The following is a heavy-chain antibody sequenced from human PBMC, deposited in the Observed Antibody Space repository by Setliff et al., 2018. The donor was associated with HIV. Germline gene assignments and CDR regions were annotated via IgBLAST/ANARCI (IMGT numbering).Heavy chain of an antibody. D-gene: IGHD3-16*01. CDR2: INSDGSST. J-gene: IGHJ4*02. V-gene: IGHV3-74*01. Sequence: GGSLRLSCAASGFTFSSYWMHWVRQAPGKGLVWVSRINSDGSSTSYADSVKGRFTISRDNAKNTLYLQMTSLRAEDTATYYCAKAWGSGYPSFESALMFDVWGQGTLVTVSS. CDR3: AKAWGSGYPSFESALMFDV. CDR1: GFTFSSYW.